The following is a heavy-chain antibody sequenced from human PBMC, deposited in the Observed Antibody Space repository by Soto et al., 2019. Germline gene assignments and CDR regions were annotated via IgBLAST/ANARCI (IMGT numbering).Heavy chain of an antibody. CDR3: ARSDGRY. CDR1: GGSISRYY. V-gene: IGHV4-59*01. J-gene: IGHJ4*02. Sequence: SETLSLTCTGSGGSISRYYWSGIRHPQEKGLEWIGYIYYSGSTNYNPSLKSRVTISVDTSKNQFSLKLSSVTAADTAVYYCARSDGRYWGQGTLVTVS. CDR2: IYYSGST.